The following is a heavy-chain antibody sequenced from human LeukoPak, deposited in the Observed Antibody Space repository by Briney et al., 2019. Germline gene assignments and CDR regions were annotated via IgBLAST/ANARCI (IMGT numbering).Heavy chain of an antibody. D-gene: IGHD3-10*01. Sequence: ASVKVSCKTSGYTFSSYDVNWVRQASGQGLEWMGYMNPNSGITGVAQKFQGRITMTWDTSISTAYMELSGLTYEDTAVYYCAREPRRFGDWGQGTLITVSS. CDR3: AREPRRFGD. CDR2: MNPNSGIT. V-gene: IGHV1-8*01. J-gene: IGHJ4*02. CDR1: GYTFSSYD.